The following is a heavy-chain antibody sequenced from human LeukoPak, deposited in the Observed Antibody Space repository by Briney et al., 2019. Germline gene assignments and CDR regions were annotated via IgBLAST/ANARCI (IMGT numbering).Heavy chain of an antibody. J-gene: IGHJ4*02. CDR3: AREDDSGSYLNYFDY. V-gene: IGHV4-34*01. CDR1: GGSFSGYY. D-gene: IGHD1-26*01. CDR2: INHSGST. Sequence: PSETLSLTCAVYGGSFSGYYWSWIRQPPGKGLEWIGEINHSGSTNYNPSLKSRVTISVDTSKNQFSLKLSSVTAADTAVYYCAREDDSGSYLNYFDYWGQGTLVTVSS.